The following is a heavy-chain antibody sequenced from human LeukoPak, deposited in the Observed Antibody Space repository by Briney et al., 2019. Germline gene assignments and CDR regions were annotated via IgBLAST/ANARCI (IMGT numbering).Heavy chain of an antibody. CDR3: AQDLASGIETAMLPEDFDY. J-gene: IGHJ4*02. V-gene: IGHV3-23*01. D-gene: IGHD5-18*01. Sequence: PGGSLRLSCAASGFTFSSYAMSWVRQAPEKGLEWVSAISGSGGSTYYADSVKGRFTISRDNSKNKLYLQMDSLRAEDTAVYYCAQDLASGIETAMLPEDFDYWGQGSLVRVPT. CDR1: GFTFSSYA. CDR2: ISGSGGST.